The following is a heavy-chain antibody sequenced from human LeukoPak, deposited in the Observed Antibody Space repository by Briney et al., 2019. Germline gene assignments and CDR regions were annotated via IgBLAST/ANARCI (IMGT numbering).Heavy chain of an antibody. J-gene: IGHJ4*02. Sequence: GGSLRLSCAASGFTFSSYGMHWVRQAPGKGLEWVAVISYDGSNKYYADSVKGRFTISRDNSKNTLYLQMNSLRAEDTAVYYCAKDSGSYGYYFDYWGQGTLVTVSS. CDR2: ISYDGSNK. D-gene: IGHD5-18*01. CDR3: AKDSGSYGYYFDY. V-gene: IGHV3-30*18. CDR1: GFTFSSYG.